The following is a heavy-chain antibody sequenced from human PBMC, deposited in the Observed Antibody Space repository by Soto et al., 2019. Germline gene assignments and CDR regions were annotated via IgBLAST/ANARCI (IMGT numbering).Heavy chain of an antibody. CDR2: INPNSGGT. Sequence: QVQLVQSGAEVKKPGASVKVSCKASGYTFTGYYMHWVRQAPGQGLEWMGWINPNSGGTNYAQKFQGWVTMTRDTSISTAYMELSRLRSDDTAVYYCAREAGIAARPELTPARYYYYGMDVWGQGTTVTVSS. J-gene: IGHJ6*02. CDR1: GYTFTGYY. CDR3: AREAGIAARPELTPARYYYYGMDV. D-gene: IGHD6-6*01. V-gene: IGHV1-2*04.